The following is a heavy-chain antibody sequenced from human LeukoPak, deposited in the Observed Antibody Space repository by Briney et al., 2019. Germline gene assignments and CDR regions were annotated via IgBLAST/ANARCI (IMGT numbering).Heavy chain of an antibody. J-gene: IGHJ3*02. CDR3: ARDDVTTNGGVIADSRLFDI. Sequence: GGSLRLSCAASGFIFTNYNLNWVRQAPGKGLEWISSISGGSTYIYYADSVRGRFTISRDNAKNSLYLQMNSLRGEDTALYYCARDDVTTNGGVIADSRLFDIWGQGTMVTVSS. CDR1: GFIFTNYN. CDR2: ISGGSTYI. V-gene: IGHV3-21*01. D-gene: IGHD2-8*02.